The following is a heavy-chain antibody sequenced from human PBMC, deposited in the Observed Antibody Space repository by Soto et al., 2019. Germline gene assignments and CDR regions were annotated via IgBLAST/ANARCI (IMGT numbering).Heavy chain of an antibody. CDR2: IRNKANSYTT. CDR3: VKGHRALDH. Sequence: GGSLRLSCAASGFTFSDSYMDWVRQAPGKGLEWVGRIRNKANSYTTEYAASVKGRFTISRDDSKNSLSLQMNSLKSEDTAVYHCVKGHRALDHWGQGTLVTVSS. CDR1: GFTFSDSY. J-gene: IGHJ4*02. V-gene: IGHV3-72*01.